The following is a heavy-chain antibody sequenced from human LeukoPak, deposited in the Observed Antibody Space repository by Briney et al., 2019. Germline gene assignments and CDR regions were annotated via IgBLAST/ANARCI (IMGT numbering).Heavy chain of an antibody. CDR1: GGSISSGNYY. J-gene: IGHJ4*02. CDR3: ARDRDTAMPYYFDS. Sequence: SETLSLTCTVSGGSISSGNYYWSWIRQPAGKTLEWIGRIHTSGSTNYNPSLKSRVSVSIDTSKNQFSLKLSSVTAADTAVYYCARDRDTAMPYYFDSWGQGTLVTVSS. CDR2: IHTSGST. D-gene: IGHD5-18*01. V-gene: IGHV4-61*02.